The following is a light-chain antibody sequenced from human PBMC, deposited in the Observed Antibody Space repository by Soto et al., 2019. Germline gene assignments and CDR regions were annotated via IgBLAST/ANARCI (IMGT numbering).Light chain of an antibody. V-gene: IGLV1-40*01. CDR1: SSNIGAGYE. CDR3: QSYDSSLSGYV. CDR2: ENN. Sequence: QSALTQPPSVSEAPGQRVTISCTGSSSNIGAGYEAHWYQQVPGTAPKLLIYENNNRPSGVPDRFSGSKSGTSASLAITGLQVEDEAEHYCQSYDSSLSGYVFGTGTKLTVL. J-gene: IGLJ1*01.